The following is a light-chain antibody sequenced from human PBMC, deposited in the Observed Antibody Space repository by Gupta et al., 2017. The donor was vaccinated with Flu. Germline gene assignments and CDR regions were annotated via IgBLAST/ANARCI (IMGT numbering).Light chain of an antibody. Sequence: NCKSSQSVLYSSNNKNYLAWYQQKPGQPPKLLIYWASARESGVPDRFSGSGSGTDFTLTISSLQAEDVAIYYCQQFYNIPITFGQGTRLDIK. CDR3: QQFYNIPIT. V-gene: IGKV4-1*01. CDR1: QSVLYSSNNKNY. CDR2: WAS. J-gene: IGKJ5*01.